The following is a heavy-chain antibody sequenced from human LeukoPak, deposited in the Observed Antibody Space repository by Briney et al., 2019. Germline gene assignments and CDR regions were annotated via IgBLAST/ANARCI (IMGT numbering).Heavy chain of an antibody. CDR3: ASIGHDY. Sequence: PSETLSLTCAVYGGSFSGYYWSWIRQPPGKGLEWIGEINLSGSTNYNPFLKSRVTISVDTSKIQFSLKLSSVTAADTAVYYCASIGHDYWGQGTLVTVSS. V-gene: IGHV4-34*01. CDR2: INLSGST. D-gene: IGHD1-26*01. J-gene: IGHJ4*02. CDR1: GGSFSGYY.